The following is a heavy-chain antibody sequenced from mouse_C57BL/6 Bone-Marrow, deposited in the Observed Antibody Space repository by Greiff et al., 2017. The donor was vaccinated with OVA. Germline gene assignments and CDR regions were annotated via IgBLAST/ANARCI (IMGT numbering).Heavy chain of an antibody. V-gene: IGHV10-1*01. J-gene: IGHJ3*01. D-gene: IGHD2-1*01. CDR1: GFSFNTYA. CDR3: VRSYYGNYWFAD. Sequence: EVKLLESGGGLVQPKGSLKLSCAASGFSFNTYAMNRVRQAPGKGLEWVARIRSKSNNYATYYADSVKDRFTISRDDSESMLYLQMNNLKTEDTAMYYCVRSYYGNYWFADWGQGTLVTVSA. CDR2: IRSKSNNYAT.